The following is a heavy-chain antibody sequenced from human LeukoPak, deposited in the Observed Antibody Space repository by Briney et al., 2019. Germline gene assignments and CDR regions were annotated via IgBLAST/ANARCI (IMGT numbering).Heavy chain of an antibody. CDR3: ARRGIAEAGDY. D-gene: IGHD6-13*01. CDR2: ISGSGGSI. CDR1: GFTFSSYA. V-gene: IGHV3-23*01. Sequence: GGSLRLSCAASGFTFSSYAMSWVRQAPGKGLEWVSAISGSGGSIYYADSVKGRFTISRDNAKNTLYLQMNSLRAEDTAVYYCARRGIAEAGDYWGQGTLVTVSS. J-gene: IGHJ4*02.